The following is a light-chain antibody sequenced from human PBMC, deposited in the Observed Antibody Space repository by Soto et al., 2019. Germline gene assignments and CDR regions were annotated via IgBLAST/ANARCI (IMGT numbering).Light chain of an antibody. V-gene: IGKV3-15*01. CDR1: QSVSSN. CDR3: QQYNNIPGT. Sequence: EIVMTQSPATLSVSPGERATLSCRASQSVSSNLAWYQQKPGQAPRLLIYGASTRATGIPARFSGSGSGTECTLTISSLQAEDFAVDYCQQYNNIPGTFGQGTKVEIK. CDR2: GAS. J-gene: IGKJ1*01.